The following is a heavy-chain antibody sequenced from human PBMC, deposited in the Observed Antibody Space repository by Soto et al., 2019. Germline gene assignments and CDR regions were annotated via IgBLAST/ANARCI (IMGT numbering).Heavy chain of an antibody. J-gene: IGHJ4*02. V-gene: IGHV4-59*01. D-gene: IGHD2-8*01. CDR2: ISYSGNT. CDR1: GGSISNFY. Sequence: SETLSLTCTVSGGSISNFYWSWIRQPPGKGLEWIGYISYSGNTNYNPSLKSRVSISVDTSKNQLSLNLTSVTAADTAVYCCARAQMVLSRSYFDSWGQGTPVTVSS. CDR3: ARAQMVLSRSYFDS.